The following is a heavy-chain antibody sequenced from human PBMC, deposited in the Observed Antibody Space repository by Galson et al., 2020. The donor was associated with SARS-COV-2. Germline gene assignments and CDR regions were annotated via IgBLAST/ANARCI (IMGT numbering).Heavy chain of an antibody. J-gene: IGHJ3*01. D-gene: IGHD3-10*01. Sequence: SETLSLTCAVSGGSIASVHWWSWIRQPPGKGLQWIGEIYHTGDIQYDPSLESRVTISVDLSKNQFSLKLNSVTAADTGTYYCAKVGGLASGIFPVWGPGTTVTISS. CDR1: GGSIASVHW. CDR2: IYHTGDI. V-gene: IGHV4-4*02. CDR3: AKVGGLASGIFPV.